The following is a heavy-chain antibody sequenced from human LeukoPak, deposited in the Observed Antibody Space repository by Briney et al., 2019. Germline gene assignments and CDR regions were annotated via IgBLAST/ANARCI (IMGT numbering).Heavy chain of an antibody. V-gene: IGHV4-30-4*08. CDR2: IYYSGST. CDR1: GGSISSGDYY. D-gene: IGHD2-2*01. J-gene: IGHJ6*03. Sequence: PSQTLSLTCTVSGGSISSGDYYWSWIRQPPGKGLEWIGYIYYSGSTYYNPSLKSRVTISVDTSKNQFSLKLSSVTAAGTAVYYCARVPAEYYYYYMDVWGKGTTVTVSS. CDR3: ARVPAEYYYYYMDV.